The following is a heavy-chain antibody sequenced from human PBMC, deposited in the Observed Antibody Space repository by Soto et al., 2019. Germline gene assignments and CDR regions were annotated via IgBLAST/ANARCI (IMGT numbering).Heavy chain of an antibody. J-gene: IGHJ4*02. CDR1: GFTFSNAW. V-gene: IGHV3-15*07. CDR2: IKSKTDGGTT. D-gene: IGHD5-18*01. CDR3: TTVDTAMVLPSDY. Sequence: LRLSCAASGFTFSNAWMNWVRQAPGKGLEWVGRIKSKTDGGTTDYAAPVKGRFTISGDDSKNTLYLQMNSLKTEDTAVYYCTTVDTAMVLPSDYWGQGTLVTVSS.